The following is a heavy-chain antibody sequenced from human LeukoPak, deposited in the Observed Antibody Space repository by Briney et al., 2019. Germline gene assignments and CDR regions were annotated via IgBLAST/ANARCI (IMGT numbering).Heavy chain of an antibody. CDR3: AAHEYYYYYGMDV. CDR1: GFTFSSYE. Sequence: PGGSLRLSCAASGFTFSSYEMNWVRQAPGKGLEWVSYISSSGSTIYYADSVKGRFTISRDNAKNSLYLQMNSLRAEDTAVYYCAAHEYYYYYGMDVWGQGTTVTVSS. J-gene: IGHJ6*02. V-gene: IGHV3-48*03. CDR2: ISSSGSTI.